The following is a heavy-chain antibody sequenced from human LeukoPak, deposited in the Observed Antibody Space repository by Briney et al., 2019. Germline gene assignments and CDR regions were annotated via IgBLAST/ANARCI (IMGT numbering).Heavy chain of an antibody. CDR3: ARTERRGSRNNWFDR. CDR1: GYNFRNYG. Sequence: ASVKVSCKTSGYNFRNYGINWVRQAPGQGLEWMGWISGANGNTDYAQNVQGRVTMSTDPSTSTAFMELRSLRSDDTAVYYCARTERRGSRNNWFDRWGQGTLVTVSS. V-gene: IGHV1-18*01. D-gene: IGHD2-2*01. CDR2: ISGANGNT. J-gene: IGHJ5*02.